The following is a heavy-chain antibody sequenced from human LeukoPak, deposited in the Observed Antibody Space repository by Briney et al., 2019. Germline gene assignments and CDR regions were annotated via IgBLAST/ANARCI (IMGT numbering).Heavy chain of an antibody. D-gene: IGHD3-22*01. J-gene: IGHJ4*02. CDR1: GFVVNDYY. CDR3: AREQWFRWEI. CDR2: ISSRDNLI. Sequence: PGGSLRLSCAASGFVVNDYYKNWIRLAPGKGLEWVSYISSRDNLIYYADSVKGRFTISTDNAKNAVFLQLNRLTVEDTAVYYCAREQWFRWEIWGQGVLVPVSS. V-gene: IGHV3-11*04.